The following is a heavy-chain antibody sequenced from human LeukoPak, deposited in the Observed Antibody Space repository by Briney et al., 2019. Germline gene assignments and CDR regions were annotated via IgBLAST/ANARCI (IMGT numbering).Heavy chain of an antibody. V-gene: IGHV3-74*01. J-gene: IGHJ4*02. Sequence: GGSLRLSCAASRFTFRSYWMHWVRQAPGKGLEWVSRVIRDGSFTNYADSVKGRFTISRDNAKNTLYLQMSSLRAEDTAVYFCVRDGDDFNFDYWGQGSLVTVSS. CDR1: RFTFRSYW. CDR3: VRDGDDFNFDY. CDR2: VIRDGSFT. D-gene: IGHD5-24*01.